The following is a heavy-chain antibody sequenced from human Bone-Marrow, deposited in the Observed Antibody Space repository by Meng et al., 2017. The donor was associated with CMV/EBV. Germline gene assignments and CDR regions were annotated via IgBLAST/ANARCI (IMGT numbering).Heavy chain of an antibody. V-gene: IGHV4-30-4*08. J-gene: IGHJ4*02. CDR2: IYYSGST. D-gene: IGHD6-13*01. CDR3: ARGLRIAAAGTFGY. Sequence: LSLTCTVSGGSISSGDYYWSWIRQPPGKGLEWIGYIYYSGSTYYNPSLKSRVTISVDTSKNQFSLKLSSVTAADTAVYYCARGLRIAAAGTFGYWGQGTLVTVSS. CDR1: GGSISSGDYY.